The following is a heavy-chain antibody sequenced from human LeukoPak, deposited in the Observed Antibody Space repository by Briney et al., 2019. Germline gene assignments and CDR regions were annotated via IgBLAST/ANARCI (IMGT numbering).Heavy chain of an antibody. D-gene: IGHD6-13*01. V-gene: IGHV4-31*03. CDR3: ARDRVAAAGNPTYYYYGMDV. CDR2: IYYSGST. J-gene: IGHJ6*04. Sequence: SETLSLTCTVSGGSISSGGYYWSWIRQHPGKGLEWIGYIYYSGSTYYNPSLKSRVTISVDTSKNQLSLKLSSVTAADTAVYYCARDRVAAAGNPTYYYYGMDVWGKGTTVTVSS. CDR1: GGSISSGGYY.